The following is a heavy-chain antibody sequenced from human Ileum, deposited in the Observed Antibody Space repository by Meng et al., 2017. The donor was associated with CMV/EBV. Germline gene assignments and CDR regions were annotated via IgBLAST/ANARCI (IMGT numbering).Heavy chain of an antibody. D-gene: IGHD2-21*01. CDR2: IKGKDEGEAL. Sequence: SCAASGLSFTYVSRNWVSQAPGKGLGWVGRIKGKDEGEALEFAAPVKGRFTISRDDSRNTHYLQMSGLKTEDTAVYYCTTGLTYYFDYWGQGTLVTVSS. CDR1: GLSFTYVS. CDR3: TTGLTYYFDY. J-gene: IGHJ4*02. V-gene: IGHV3-15*07.